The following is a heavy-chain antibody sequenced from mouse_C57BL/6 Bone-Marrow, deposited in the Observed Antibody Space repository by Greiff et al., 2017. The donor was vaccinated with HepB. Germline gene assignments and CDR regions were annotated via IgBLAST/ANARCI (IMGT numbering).Heavy chain of an antibody. J-gene: IGHJ1*03. D-gene: IGHD2-3*01. Sequence: VQLQQSGPELVKPGASVKISCKASGYTFTDYYMNWVKQSHGKSLEWIGDINPNNGGTSYNQKFKGKATLTVDKSSSTAYMELRSLTSEDSAVYYCARDGYYYGLSHWYFDVWGTGTTVTVSS. CDR3: ARDGYYYGLSHWYFDV. CDR1: GYTFTDYY. CDR2: INPNNGGT. V-gene: IGHV1-26*01.